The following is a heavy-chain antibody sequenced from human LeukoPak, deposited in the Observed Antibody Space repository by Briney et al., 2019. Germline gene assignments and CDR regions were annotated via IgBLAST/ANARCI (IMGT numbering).Heavy chain of an antibody. CDR2: IYYSGST. CDR3: ARGGGGTYFPYL. Sequence: SQTLSLTCAVSGGSISSGGYSWSWIRQPPGKGLEWIGYIYYSGSTNYNPSLKSRVTISVDTSKNQFSLKLSSVTAADTAVYFCARGGGGTYFPYLWGQGTLVTVSS. J-gene: IGHJ5*02. D-gene: IGHD1-1*01. CDR1: GGSISSGGYS. V-gene: IGHV4-61*08.